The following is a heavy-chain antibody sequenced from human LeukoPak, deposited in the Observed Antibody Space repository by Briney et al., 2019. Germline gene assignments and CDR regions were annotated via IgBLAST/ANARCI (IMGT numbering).Heavy chain of an antibody. CDR1: GGSISSYY. CDR3: ARDGPIGP. Sequence: SETLPLTCTVSGGSISSYYWSWIRQPAGKGLEWIGRIYTSGSTNYSPSLKSRVTISVDTSKNQFSLNVTSVTAADTAVYYCARDGPIGPWGQGTLVTVSS. CDR2: IYTSGST. D-gene: IGHD2-15*01. J-gene: IGHJ4*02. V-gene: IGHV4-4*07.